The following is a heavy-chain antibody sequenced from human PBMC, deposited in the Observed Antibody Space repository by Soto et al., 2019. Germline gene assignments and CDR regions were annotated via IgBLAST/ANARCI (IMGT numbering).Heavy chain of an antibody. V-gene: IGHV3-48*02. D-gene: IGHD2-15*01. J-gene: IGHJ5*02. CDR1: GFTFSRFS. CDR2: ISTTGNTI. CDR3: ARGNFEVVVSSSRWLDP. Sequence: GGSLRLSCVGSGFTFSRFSMNWVRQAPGKGLEWLSYISTTGNTIFYADSVKGRFTISRDNANNSLSLQMNILRDEDTAVYYCARGNFEVVVSSSRWLDPWGQGTLVTVSS.